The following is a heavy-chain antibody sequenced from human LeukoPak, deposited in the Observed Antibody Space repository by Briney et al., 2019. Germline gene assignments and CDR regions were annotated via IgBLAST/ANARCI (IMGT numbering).Heavy chain of an antibody. CDR1: GFTFDDYA. J-gene: IGHJ4*02. CDR2: ISWNSGSI. D-gene: IGHD3-22*01. V-gene: IGHV3-9*01. CDR3: AKDIYYDSSGYYPWALDY. Sequence: PGGSLRLSCAASGFTFDDYAMHWVRQAPGKGLEWVSGISWNSGSIGYADSVKGRFTISRDNAKNSLYLQMNSLRAEDTALYYCAKDIYYDSSGYYPWALDYWGQGTLVTVSS.